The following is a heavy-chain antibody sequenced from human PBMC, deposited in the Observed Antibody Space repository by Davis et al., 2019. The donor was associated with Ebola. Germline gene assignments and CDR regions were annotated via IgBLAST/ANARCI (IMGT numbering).Heavy chain of an antibody. V-gene: IGHV3-53*01. CDR1: DFIVSDKY. CDR2: LGTSADT. D-gene: IGHD5-12*01. Sequence: GESLKISCAASDFIVSDKYMSWVRQAPGKGLEWVSTLGTSADTYYADSVKGRFTISRDNSRNTLYLQMNGLRVEDTALYYCTTPGEQDSGYDVFDIWGQGTMVTVSS. CDR3: TTPGEQDSGYDVFDI. J-gene: IGHJ3*02.